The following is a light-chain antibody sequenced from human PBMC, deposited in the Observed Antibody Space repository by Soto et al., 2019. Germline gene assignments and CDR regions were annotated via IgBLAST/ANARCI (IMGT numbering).Light chain of an antibody. V-gene: IGKV3-20*01. CDR3: QQYDRSPWT. CDR2: GAS. CDR1: ESVCSSF. J-gene: IGKJ1*01. Sequence: EIVLTQSPGTLSLSPGERATLSCRASESVCSSFLAWYQQKAGQAPRLLIYGASSRATGIPDRFSGSGSGTDFNLTISRLEAEDFAVYYCQQYDRSPWTFGQGTKVEIK.